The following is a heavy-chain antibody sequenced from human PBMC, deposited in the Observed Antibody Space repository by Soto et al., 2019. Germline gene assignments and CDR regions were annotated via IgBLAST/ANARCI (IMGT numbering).Heavy chain of an antibody. J-gene: IGHJ6*03. CDR2: TYYRSKWYN. D-gene: IGHD1-26*01. Sequence: SQTLSLTCAISGDSVSSNSAAWNWIRQSPSRGLEWLGRTYYRSKWYNDYAVSVKSRITINPDTSKNQFSLQLNSVTPEDTAVYYCARASSSGSYSGNDYYYMDVWGKGTTVTVSS. CDR1: GDSVSSNSAA. CDR3: ARASSSGSYSGNDYYYMDV. V-gene: IGHV6-1*01.